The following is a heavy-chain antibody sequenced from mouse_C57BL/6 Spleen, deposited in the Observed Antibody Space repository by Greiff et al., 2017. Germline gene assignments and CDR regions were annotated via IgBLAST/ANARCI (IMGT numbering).Heavy chain of an antibody. Sequence: DVMLLDSGPGLVKPSQSLSLTCSVTGYSIPSGYYWNWIRQFPGNKLEWMGYISYDGSNNYNPSLKNRISITRDPSKNQFFLKLNSVTTEDTATYYCARETYYSNQYYFDYGGQGTTLTVST. V-gene: IGHV3-6*01. CDR1: GYSIPSGYY. CDR3: ARETYYSNQYYFDY. CDR2: ISYDGSN. J-gene: IGHJ2*01. D-gene: IGHD2-5*01.